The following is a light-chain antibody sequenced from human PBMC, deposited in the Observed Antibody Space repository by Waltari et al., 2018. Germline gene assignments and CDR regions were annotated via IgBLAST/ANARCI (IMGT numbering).Light chain of an antibody. Sequence: QSALTQPASVSGSPGQSITISCTGTSDDIGRYNYVSWYQLHPGKAPKLIIYEVKYRPSGVSSRFSGSRSANTASLTISGLQAGDEADYCCSAYTTSNTLVFGTGTYVTVL. CDR3: SAYTTSNTLV. J-gene: IGLJ1*01. CDR2: EVK. CDR1: SDDIGRYNY. V-gene: IGLV2-14*01.